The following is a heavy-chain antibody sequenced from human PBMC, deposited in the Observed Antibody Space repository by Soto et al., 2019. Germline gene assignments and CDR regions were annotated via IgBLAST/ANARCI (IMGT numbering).Heavy chain of an antibody. CDR2: SYATGST. CDR1: GGSISRYY. J-gene: IGHJ4*02. V-gene: IGHV4-4*07. Sequence: SETLSLTCNVSGGSISRYYWSWIRQPAGKGLEWIGRSYATGSTIYNPSLKSRVSMSIDTSKSQFSLKMTSITAADTAVYFCARDSPPFDYWGLGTLVTVSS. CDR3: ARDSPPFDY.